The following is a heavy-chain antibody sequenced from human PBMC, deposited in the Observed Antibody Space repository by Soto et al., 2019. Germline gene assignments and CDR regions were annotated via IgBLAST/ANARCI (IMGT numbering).Heavy chain of an antibody. CDR2: IFHSGST. CDR3: ARERSSVYTLDV. Sequence: KASETLSLTCTVSGGSISSSYWCTWVRQPPGKGLEWIGEIFHSGSTNYNPSPKSRATMSVDKSKWQFSLKLTSVTAADTAVYYCARERSSVYTLDVWGQGTPVTVSS. CDR1: GGSISSSYW. V-gene: IGHV4-4*02. J-gene: IGHJ6*02. D-gene: IGHD6-13*01.